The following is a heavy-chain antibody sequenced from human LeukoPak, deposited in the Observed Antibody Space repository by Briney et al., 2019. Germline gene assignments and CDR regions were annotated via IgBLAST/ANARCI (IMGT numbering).Heavy chain of an antibody. Sequence: PSETLSLTCTVSGGSISSYYCNWIRQPPGKGLEWIGYIYYSGSTKYNPSLKSRVTISVDTSKNQFSLKMSSVTAADTAVYYCARGVDFRSWFDPWGQGTLVTVSS. V-gene: IGHV4-59*01. D-gene: IGHD3-3*01. J-gene: IGHJ5*02. CDR3: ARGVDFRSWFDP. CDR1: GGSISSYY. CDR2: IYYSGST.